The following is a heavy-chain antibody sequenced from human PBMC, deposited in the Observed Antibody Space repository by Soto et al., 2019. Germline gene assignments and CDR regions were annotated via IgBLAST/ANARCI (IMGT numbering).Heavy chain of an antibody. CDR1: GFTFSSYG. CDR2: ISYDGSDK. V-gene: IGHV3-30*18. J-gene: IGHJ6*02. D-gene: IGHD2-15*01. CDR3: TKDLNHCSGGSCHGLEV. Sequence: QVQLVESGGGVVQPGRSLRLSCEASGFTFSSYGMHWVRQAPGKGLEWVTVISYDGSDKYYADSVKGRFTISRDNSKNTLYVQMNSLRGEDTAVYYCTKDLNHCSGGSCHGLEVWGQGTTVIVSS.